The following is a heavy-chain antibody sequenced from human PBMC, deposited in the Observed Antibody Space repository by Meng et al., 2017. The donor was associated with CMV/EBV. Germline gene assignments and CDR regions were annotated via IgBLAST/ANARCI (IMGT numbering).Heavy chain of an antibody. D-gene: IGHD3-10*01. J-gene: IGHJ5*02. Sequence: SGCSVSSGSYYWSWIRQPPGKGLEWIGYIYYSGSTNYNPSLKSRVTISVDTSKNQFSLKLSSVTAADTAVYYCARDPYYGSGSYYTWGQGTLVTVSS. V-gene: IGHV4-61*01. CDR1: GCSVSSGSYY. CDR3: ARDPYYGSGSYYT. CDR2: IYYSGST.